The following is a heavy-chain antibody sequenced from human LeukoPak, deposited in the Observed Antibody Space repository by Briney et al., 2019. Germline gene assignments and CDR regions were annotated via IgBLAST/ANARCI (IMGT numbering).Heavy chain of an antibody. J-gene: IGHJ4*02. CDR3: ARTPGYVMTAFDY. D-gene: IGHD2-2*01. CDR2: IYYSGGT. V-gene: IGHV4-59*01. Sequence: SETLSLTCTVSGGSISSYYWSWIRQPPGKGLEWIGYIYYSGGTNYNPSLKSRVTISVDTSKNQFSLKLSSVTAADTAVYYCARTPGYVMTAFDYWGQGTLVTVSS. CDR1: GGSISSYY.